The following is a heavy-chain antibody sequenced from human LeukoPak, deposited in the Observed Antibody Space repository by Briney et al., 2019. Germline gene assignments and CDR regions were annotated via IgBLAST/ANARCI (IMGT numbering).Heavy chain of an antibody. Sequence: PGRSLRLSCAASGFTFDDYAMHWVRQAPGKGLEWVSSTSSSSSYIYYADSVKGRFTISRDNAKKSLYLQMNRLRAEDTAVYFCARADTSDILTGYSDYWGQGTLVTVSS. V-gene: IGHV3-21*01. J-gene: IGHJ4*02. CDR1: GFTFDDYA. CDR2: TSSSSSYI. D-gene: IGHD3-9*01. CDR3: ARADTSDILTGYSDY.